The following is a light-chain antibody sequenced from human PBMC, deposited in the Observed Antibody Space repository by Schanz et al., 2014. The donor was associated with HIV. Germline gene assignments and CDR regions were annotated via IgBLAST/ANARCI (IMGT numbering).Light chain of an antibody. CDR1: SSNLGNSF. Sequence: QSVLTQPPSVSAAPGQKVSISCSGNSSNLGNSFVSWYQQLPITAPRLLIYDNSKRPSGIPDRFSGSKSGTSATLGITGLQTGDEADYYCGTWDTSLGAYVFGSGTKLTVL. V-gene: IGLV1-51*01. CDR3: GTWDTSLGAYV. CDR2: DNS. J-gene: IGLJ1*01.